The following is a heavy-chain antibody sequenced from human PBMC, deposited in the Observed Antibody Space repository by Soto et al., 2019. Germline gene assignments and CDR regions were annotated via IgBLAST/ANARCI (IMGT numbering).Heavy chain of an antibody. Sequence: QVQLVQSGAEEKKPGASVKVSCKASGYTFTSYAMHWVRQAPGQRLEWMGWINAGNGNTKYSQKIQGRVTITRDTSASTASIELSSLRSEETAVYYCAGGSGYYYWDDYWGQGTLVTVSS. CDR1: GYTFTSYA. V-gene: IGHV1-3*05. CDR2: INAGNGNT. CDR3: AGGSGYYYWDDY. D-gene: IGHD3-22*01. J-gene: IGHJ4*02.